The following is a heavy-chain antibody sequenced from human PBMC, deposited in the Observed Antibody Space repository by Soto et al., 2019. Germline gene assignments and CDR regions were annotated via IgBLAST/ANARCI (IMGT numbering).Heavy chain of an antibody. CDR3: ARHGGGNYPPLHEAFEI. Sequence: GESLKISCKGSGYSFTTYWIGWVRQMPGKGLEWMGIIYPGDSDTRYSPSFQGQVTISADKSISTAYLQWSGLKASDTAMYYCARHGGGNYPPLHEAFEIWGQGTMVTVSS. CDR2: IYPGDSDT. D-gene: IGHD4-4*01. J-gene: IGHJ3*02. CDR1: GYSFTTYW. V-gene: IGHV5-51*01.